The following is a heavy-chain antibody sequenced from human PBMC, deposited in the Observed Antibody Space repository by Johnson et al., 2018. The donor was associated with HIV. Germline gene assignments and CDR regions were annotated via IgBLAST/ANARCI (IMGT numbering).Heavy chain of an antibody. J-gene: IGHJ3*02. CDR3: VRVFVGVAAAHDVFDI. V-gene: IGHV3-30*04. D-gene: IGHD2-2*01. CDR2: ISYDGSNK. Sequence: QVQLVESGGGVVQPRRSLRLSCAASGFTFSSYAMHWFRQAPGKGLEWVAVISYDGSNKYYADSVKGRFTISRDNSKNTLYLQMNSLRAEDTAVYYCVRVFVGVAAAHDVFDIWGQGTMVTVSS. CDR1: GFTFSSYA.